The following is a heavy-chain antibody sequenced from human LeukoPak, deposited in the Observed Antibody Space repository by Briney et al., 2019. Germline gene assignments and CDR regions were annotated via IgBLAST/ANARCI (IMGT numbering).Heavy chain of an antibody. CDR3: AKANVTMVRGVRGGMDV. D-gene: IGHD3-10*01. CDR2: ISYDGSNK. V-gene: IGHV3-30*18. CDR1: GFTFSSYG. J-gene: IGHJ6*02. Sequence: GGSLRLSCAASGFTFSSYGMHWVRQAPGKGLEWVAVISYDGSNKYYADSVKGRFTISRDNSKNTLYLQMNSLRAEDTAVYYCAKANVTMVRGVRGGMDVWGQGTTVTVSS.